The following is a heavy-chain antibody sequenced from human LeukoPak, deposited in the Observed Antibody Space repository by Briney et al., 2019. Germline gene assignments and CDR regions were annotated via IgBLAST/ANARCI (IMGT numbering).Heavy chain of an antibody. Sequence: PGGSLRLSCTAPGFIFSSCWMSGGRQAPGKGLEWVASINQDGSDERHADSVKGRFTISRDNSKNTLYLQMGSLRAEDMAVYYCAREGYLTNNRNYVDYWGQGTLVTVSS. V-gene: IGHV3-7*01. CDR1: GFIFSSCW. CDR2: INQDGSDE. J-gene: IGHJ4*02. CDR3: AREGYLTNNRNYVDY. D-gene: IGHD1-14*01.